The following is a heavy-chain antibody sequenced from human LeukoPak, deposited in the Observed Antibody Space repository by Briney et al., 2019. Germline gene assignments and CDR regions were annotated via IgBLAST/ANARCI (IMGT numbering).Heavy chain of an antibody. V-gene: IGHV4-59*01. D-gene: IGHD6-6*01. CDR2: IYYSGST. Sequence: PSETLSLTCTVSGGSISNYYWSWIRQPPGKGLEWIGYIYYSGSTKYNPSLKSRVTISVDTSKNEFSLRLSSVTAADTAVYYCARDWGVSARPGYMDVWGKGTTVTVSS. J-gene: IGHJ6*03. CDR1: GGSISNYY. CDR3: ARDWGVSARPGYMDV.